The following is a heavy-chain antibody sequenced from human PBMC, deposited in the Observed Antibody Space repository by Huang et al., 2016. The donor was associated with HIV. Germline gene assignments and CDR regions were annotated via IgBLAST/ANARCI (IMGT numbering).Heavy chain of an antibody. CDR1: GGSFRNFA. J-gene: IGHJ4*02. CDR3: ATVDYYDTSGPQRGYFDN. Sequence: QVQLVQSGAEVTKPGSSVKVSCKASGGSFRNFAIGWVRQAPGQGLEWRGGSSPTRGTANYAQKLQGRVTIIADESTSTAYRELSSLRSEDTAVYYCATVDYYDTSGPQRGYFDNWGQGTLVTVSS. D-gene: IGHD3-22*01. V-gene: IGHV1-69*01. CDR2: SSPTRGTA.